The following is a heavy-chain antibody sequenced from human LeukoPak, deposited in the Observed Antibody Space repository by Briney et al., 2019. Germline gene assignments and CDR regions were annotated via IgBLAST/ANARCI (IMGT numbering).Heavy chain of an antibody. Sequence: GGSLRLSCAASGFTFSSYWMSWVRQAPGKGLEWVANIKQDGSEKYYVDSVKGRSTISRDNAKNSLYLQMNSLRAEDTAVYYCAREVSITMIVVVKNWFDPWGQGTLVTVSS. V-gene: IGHV3-7*01. CDR3: AREVSITMIVVVKNWFDP. J-gene: IGHJ5*02. D-gene: IGHD3-22*01. CDR2: IKQDGSEK. CDR1: GFTFSSYW.